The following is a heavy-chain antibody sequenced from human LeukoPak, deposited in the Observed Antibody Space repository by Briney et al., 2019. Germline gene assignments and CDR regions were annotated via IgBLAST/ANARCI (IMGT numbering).Heavy chain of an antibody. J-gene: IGHJ6*03. CDR3: ARDRQKHSSPSTRDYYYYMDF. D-gene: IGHD6-6*01. CDR1: GGSISSGGYY. V-gene: IGHV4-61*08. Sequence: PSETLSLTCTVSGGSISSGGYYWSWIRQPPGKGLEWVGYVYYTGSTSYNPSLKSRVAISVDTSQNQFSLRLSSVTAADTAVYFCARDRQKHSSPSTRDYYYYMDFWGTGTTVTVSS. CDR2: VYYTGST.